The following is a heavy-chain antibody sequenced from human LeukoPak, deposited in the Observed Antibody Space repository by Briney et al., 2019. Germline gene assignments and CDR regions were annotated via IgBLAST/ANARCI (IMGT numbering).Heavy chain of an antibody. CDR1: GGSISSSGYY. D-gene: IGHD6-6*01. Sequence: PSETLSLTCTVSGGSISSSGYYWSWIRQPPGKGLEWIGTIYYSGSTYYNPSLKSRVIISVDTSKNQFSLKPSSVTAADTAVYYCARRAIAARLSDYWGQGTLVTVSS. V-gene: IGHV4-39*01. CDR2: IYYSGST. J-gene: IGHJ4*02. CDR3: ARRAIAARLSDY.